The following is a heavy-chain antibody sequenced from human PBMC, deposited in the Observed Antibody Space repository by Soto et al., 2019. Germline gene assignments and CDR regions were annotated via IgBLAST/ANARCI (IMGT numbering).Heavy chain of an antibody. D-gene: IGHD3-16*02. CDR3: ARLYDYIWGSYQTWHYFDY. CDR1: GGSISSYY. J-gene: IGHJ4*02. V-gene: IGHV4-59*08. Sequence: SETLSLTCTVSGGSISSYYWSWIRQPPGKGLEWIGYIYYSGSTNYNPSLKSRVTISVDTSKNQFSLKLSSVTAADTAVYYCARLYDYIWGSYQTWHYFDYWGQGTLVTVSS. CDR2: IYYSGST.